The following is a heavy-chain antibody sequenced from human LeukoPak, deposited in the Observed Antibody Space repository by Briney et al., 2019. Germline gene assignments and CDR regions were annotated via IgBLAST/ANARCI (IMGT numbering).Heavy chain of an antibody. Sequence: GGSLRLSCAASGFTFSSYAMNWVRQAPGKGLEWVSTISGSTSNTFYADSVKGRFSISRDNSKNTLYLQMNSLRAEDTAVYYCAKALCGGDCYSGGPYYYYYMDVWGKGTTVTVSS. CDR1: GFTFSSYA. CDR2: ISGSTSNT. CDR3: AKALCGGDCYSGGPYYYYYMDV. D-gene: IGHD2-21*02. J-gene: IGHJ6*03. V-gene: IGHV3-23*01.